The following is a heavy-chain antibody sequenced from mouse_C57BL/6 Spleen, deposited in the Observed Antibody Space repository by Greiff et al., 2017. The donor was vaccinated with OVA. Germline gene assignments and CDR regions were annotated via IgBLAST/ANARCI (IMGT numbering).Heavy chain of an antibody. CDR3: ASPLTGSVSFDY. CDR2: INPSTGGT. Sequence: EVQLQQSGPELVKPGASVKISCKASGYSFTGYYMNWVKQSPEKSLEWIGEINPSTGGTTYNQKFKAKATLTVDKSSSTAYMQLKSLTSEDSAVYYCASPLTGSVSFDYWGQGTTLTVSS. CDR1: GYSFTGYY. V-gene: IGHV1-42*01. J-gene: IGHJ2*01. D-gene: IGHD4-1*01.